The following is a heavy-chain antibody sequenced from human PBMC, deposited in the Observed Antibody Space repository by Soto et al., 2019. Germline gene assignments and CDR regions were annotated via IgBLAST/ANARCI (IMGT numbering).Heavy chain of an antibody. CDR3: AKQPLKVPLRFDY. D-gene: IGHD6-25*01. CDR2: ISSSSGST. Sequence: EVQLLESGGGLVQPGGSLRLSCAASGFTFSTYAMAWVRQAPGKGREWVSSISSSSGSTFYADSVKGRFTIPRDNSENTLSLQMNSLRAEDTAVYYCAKQPLKVPLRFDYWGQGTLVTVSS. V-gene: IGHV3-23*01. CDR1: GFTFSTYA. J-gene: IGHJ4*02.